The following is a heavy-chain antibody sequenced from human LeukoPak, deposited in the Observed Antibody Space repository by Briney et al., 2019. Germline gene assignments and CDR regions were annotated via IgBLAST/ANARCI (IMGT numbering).Heavy chain of an antibody. CDR2: IYDGGTSDPT. V-gene: IGHV4-59*08. CDR3: ARQGGHSEPFDI. J-gene: IGHJ3*02. Sequence: SETLSLTRTVTGGSTTRYYWSCIRHSPGKGLEWIGYIYDGGTSDPTTYNPTFKDRVTLSLDPSKTQFSLCPRSVTDADTSVYYCARQGGHSEPFDIWGQGTMATVSS. CDR1: GGSTTRYY. D-gene: IGHD1-26*01.